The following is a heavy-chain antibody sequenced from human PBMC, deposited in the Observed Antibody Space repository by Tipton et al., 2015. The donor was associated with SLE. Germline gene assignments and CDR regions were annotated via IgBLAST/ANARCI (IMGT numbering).Heavy chain of an antibody. V-gene: IGHV3-74*01. CDR3: AREPHYYYYMDV. CDR2: INSDGSST. CDR1: GLTFSGYC. Sequence: SLRLSCVASGLTFSGYCMQWVRQAPGKGLVWVSRINSDGSSTSYADSVKGRFTISRDNAKDTLYLQMNSLRAEDTAVYYCAREPHYYYYMDVWGKGTTVTVSS. J-gene: IGHJ6*03.